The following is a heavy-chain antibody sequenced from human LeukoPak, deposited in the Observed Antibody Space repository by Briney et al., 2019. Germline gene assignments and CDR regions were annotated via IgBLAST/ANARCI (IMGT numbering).Heavy chain of an antibody. Sequence: GGSLRLSCAASGFTFSSYAMHWVRQAPGKGLEWVAVISYDGSNKYYADSVKGRFTISRDNSKNTLYLQMNSLRAEDTAVYYCARTYRYCSGGSCYPSYYYYYMDVWGKGTTVTVSS. J-gene: IGHJ6*03. CDR1: GFTFSSYA. V-gene: IGHV3-30*04. CDR2: ISYDGSNK. CDR3: ARTYRYCSGGSCYPSYYYYYMDV. D-gene: IGHD2-15*01.